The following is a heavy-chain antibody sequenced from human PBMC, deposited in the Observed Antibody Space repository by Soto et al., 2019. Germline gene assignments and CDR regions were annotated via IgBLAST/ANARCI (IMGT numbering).Heavy chain of an antibody. D-gene: IGHD3-3*01. V-gene: IGHV3-23*02. CDR3: AKNGDCWSWGMDV. CDR2: ISSSGDAT. Sequence: PGGSLRLSCAASGFTFSTYAMTWVRQAPGKGLEWVSIISSSGDATYYLDSVKGRFTISRDNSRNTLNLQMNSLRAEDTAVYYCAKNGDCWSWGMDVWGLGTTVTVYS. CDR1: GFTFSTYA. J-gene: IGHJ6*02.